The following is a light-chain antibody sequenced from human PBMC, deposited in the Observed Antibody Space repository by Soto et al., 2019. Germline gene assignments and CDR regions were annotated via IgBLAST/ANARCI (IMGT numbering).Light chain of an antibody. CDR3: QQYNSYPWT. CDR1: QTIGSW. Sequence: DIQMTQSPSTLSASVGDRVTISCRASQTIGSWLAWYQQKPGKAPKLLIYDASRLESGVPSNFSGSGSGTQFTLTISSLQPDDFATYYCQQYNSYPWTFGQGTKV. V-gene: IGKV1-5*01. CDR2: DAS. J-gene: IGKJ1*01.